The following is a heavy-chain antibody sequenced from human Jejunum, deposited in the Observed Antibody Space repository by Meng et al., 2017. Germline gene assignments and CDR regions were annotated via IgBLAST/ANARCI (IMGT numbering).Heavy chain of an antibody. CDR1: GGFASSGSYY. D-gene: IGHD7-27*01. V-gene: IGHV4-61*01. Sequence: QVTLHESGPGLVRPSETLSLTCTGPGGFASSGSYYWTWVRQSPGKGLEWIGYNFDNGRTNYNPSLKSRVTMSVDTSRNQFSLKLSSVTAADTAVYYCARDNWGSIDYWGQGVLVTVSS. CDR3: ARDNWGSIDY. J-gene: IGHJ4*02. CDR2: NFDNGRT.